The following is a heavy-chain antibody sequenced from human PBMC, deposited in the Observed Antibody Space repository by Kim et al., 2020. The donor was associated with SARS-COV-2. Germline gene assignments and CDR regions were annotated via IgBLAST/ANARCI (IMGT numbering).Heavy chain of an antibody. CDR3: ARGSDYYYYGMDV. Sequence: NPSLKSRVTISVDTSKTQFSLKLSSGAAADTAVYYCARGSDYYYYGMDVWGQGTTVTFSS. J-gene: IGHJ6*02. V-gene: IGHV4-59*09.